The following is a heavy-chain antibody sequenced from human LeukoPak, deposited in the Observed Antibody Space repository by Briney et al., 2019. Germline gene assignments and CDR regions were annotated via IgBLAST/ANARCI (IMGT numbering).Heavy chain of an antibody. CDR1: GFTFSSYA. V-gene: IGHV3-23*01. CDR3: ARGTVGAKTNYFDY. Sequence: GGSLRLSCAASGFTFSSYAMSWVRQAPGKGLEWVSAISGSGGSTYYADSVKGRFTISRDNAKNSLYLQMNSLRAEDTAVYYCARGTVGAKTNYFDYWGQGTLVTVSS. CDR2: ISGSGGST. D-gene: IGHD1-26*01. J-gene: IGHJ4*02.